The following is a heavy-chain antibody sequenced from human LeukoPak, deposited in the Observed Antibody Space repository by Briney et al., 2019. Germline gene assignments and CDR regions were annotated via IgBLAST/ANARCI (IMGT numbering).Heavy chain of an antibody. CDR3: ASLNGSGYYFDY. CDR2: IYYTGVT. D-gene: IGHD3-3*01. J-gene: IGHJ4*02. Sequence: SETLSLTCTVSAVSISTYYWSWIRQPPGKGLEWIGYIYYTGVTYYNPSLKSRVTISVDTSKNQFSLKLSSVTAADTAVYYCASLNGSGYYFDYWGQGTLVTVSS. V-gene: IGHV4-59*08. CDR1: AVSISTYY.